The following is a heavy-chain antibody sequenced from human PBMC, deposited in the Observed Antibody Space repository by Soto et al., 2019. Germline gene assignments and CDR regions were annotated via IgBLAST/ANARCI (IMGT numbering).Heavy chain of an antibody. CDR1: GGSISSSNL. J-gene: IGHJ4*02. D-gene: IGHD2-21*02. CDR2: IYHSGST. CDR3: ARQRTSVVTQAYFDV. Sequence: SETLSLTCAVSGGSISSSNLWGWVRRPPGKGLEWIGEIYHSGSTNYNPSLKSRVTISVDKSMNQFSLKLSSVTAADTAVYYCARQRTSVVTQAYFDVWGPGSLLTVSS. V-gene: IGHV4-4*02.